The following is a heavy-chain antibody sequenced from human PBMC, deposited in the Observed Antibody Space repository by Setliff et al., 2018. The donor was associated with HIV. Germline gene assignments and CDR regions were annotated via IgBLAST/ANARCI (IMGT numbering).Heavy chain of an antibody. Sequence: SETLSLTCTVSGGSMSTYYWSWIRQPPGKGLEWIGYTYTSESSNYNPSLKSRVTFSADTSKNQFSLKLSSVTAADTAVYYCARSARFFYASGSRRYFDLWGRGTLVTAPQ. CDR1: GGSMSTYY. CDR2: TYTSESS. V-gene: IGHV4-4*08. CDR3: ARSARFFYASGSRRYFDL. D-gene: IGHD3-10*01. J-gene: IGHJ2*01.